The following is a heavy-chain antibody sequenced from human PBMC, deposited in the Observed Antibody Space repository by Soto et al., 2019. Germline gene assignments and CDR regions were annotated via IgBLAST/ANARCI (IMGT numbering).Heavy chain of an antibody. CDR2: MNPNSGNT. J-gene: IGHJ4*02. V-gene: IGHV1-8*01. Sequence: ASVKVSCKASRYTFTSYDINWVRQATGQGLEWMGWMNPNSGNTGYAQKFQGRVTMTRDTSTSTAYMELRSLRSDDTAVYYCAREAGTRYYFDYWGQGTLVTVSS. CDR1: RYTFTSYD. CDR3: AREAGTRYYFDY. D-gene: IGHD6-19*01.